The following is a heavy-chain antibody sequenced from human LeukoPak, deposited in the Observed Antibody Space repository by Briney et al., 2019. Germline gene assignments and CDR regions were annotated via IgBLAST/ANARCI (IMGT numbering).Heavy chain of an antibody. CDR3: ARGKYVDTAMVHPNFDY. D-gene: IGHD5-18*01. V-gene: IGHV3-13*01. CDR1: GFTFSSYD. J-gene: IGHJ4*02. Sequence: GGSLRLSCAASGFTFSSYDMHWVRHATGKGLEWVSAIGTAGDTYYPGSVKGRFTISRENAKNSLYLQMNSLRAEDTAVYYCARGKYVDTAMVHPNFDYWGQGTLVTVSS. CDR2: IGTAGDT.